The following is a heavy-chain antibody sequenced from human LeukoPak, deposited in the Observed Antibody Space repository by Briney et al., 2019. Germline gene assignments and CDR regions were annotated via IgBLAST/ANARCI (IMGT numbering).Heavy chain of an antibody. Sequence: ASVKVSCKASGGTFSSYAISWVRQAPGQGLEWMGIINPSGGSTSYAQKFQGRVTMTRDTSTSTVYMELSSLRSEDTAVYYCARVGYCSSTSCYAFDYWGQGTLVTVSS. CDR3: ARVGYCSSTSCYAFDY. J-gene: IGHJ4*02. D-gene: IGHD2-2*01. V-gene: IGHV1-46*01. CDR2: INPSGGST. CDR1: GGTFSSYA.